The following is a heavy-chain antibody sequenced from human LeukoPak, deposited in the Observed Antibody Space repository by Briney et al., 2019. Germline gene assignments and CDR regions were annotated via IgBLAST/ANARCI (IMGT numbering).Heavy chain of an antibody. CDR2: IYYSGST. D-gene: IGHD6-13*01. CDR3: ARDLRSSGMDV. Sequence: PSETLSLTCTVSGGSISSSSYYWGWIRQPPGKGLEWIGSIYYSGSTYYNPSLKSRVTISVDTSKNQFSLKLSSVTAADTAVYYCARDLRSSGMDVWGQGTTVTVSS. CDR1: GGSISSSSYY. J-gene: IGHJ6*02. V-gene: IGHV4-39*07.